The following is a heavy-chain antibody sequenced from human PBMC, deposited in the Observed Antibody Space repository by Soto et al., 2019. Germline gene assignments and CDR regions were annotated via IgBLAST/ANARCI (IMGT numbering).Heavy chain of an antibody. D-gene: IGHD3-9*01. Sequence: GGSLRLSCAASGFTFSSYSMNWVRQAPGKGLEWVSSISSSSSYIYYADSVKGRFTISRDNAKNSLYLQMNSLRAEETAVYYCARASRLRYFDWSYYYMDVWGKGTTVTVSS. CDR1: GFTFSSYS. CDR3: ARASRLRYFDWSYYYMDV. CDR2: ISSSSSYI. V-gene: IGHV3-21*01. J-gene: IGHJ6*03.